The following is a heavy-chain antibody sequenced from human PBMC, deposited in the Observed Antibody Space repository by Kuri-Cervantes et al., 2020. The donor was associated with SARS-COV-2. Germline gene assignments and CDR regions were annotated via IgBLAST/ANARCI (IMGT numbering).Heavy chain of an antibody. Sequence: GSLRLSCTVSGGSISSYYWSWIRQPAGKGLEWIGRIYTSGSTNYNPSLKSRVTISVDTSKNQFSLKLSSVTAADAAVYYCARGGWELRYYYYYMDVWGKGTTVTVSS. CDR1: GGSISSYY. J-gene: IGHJ6*03. D-gene: IGHD1-26*01. CDR3: ARGGWELRYYYYYMDV. CDR2: IYTSGST. V-gene: IGHV4-4*07.